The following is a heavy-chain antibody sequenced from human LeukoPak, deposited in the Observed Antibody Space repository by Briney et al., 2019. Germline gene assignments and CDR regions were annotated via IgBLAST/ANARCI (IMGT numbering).Heavy chain of an antibody. CDR1: GYTFTGYY. D-gene: IGHD3-9*01. Sequence: ASVKVSCKASGYTFTGYYMHWVRHAPGQGLEWMGWINPNSGGTNYAQKFHGRVTMTRDTSISTAYMEVSRLRSDDTAVYYCARGGEFLLRYFDWLLWYWGQGTLVTVSS. CDR2: INPNSGGT. CDR3: ARGGEFLLRYFDWLLWY. J-gene: IGHJ4*02. V-gene: IGHV1-2*02.